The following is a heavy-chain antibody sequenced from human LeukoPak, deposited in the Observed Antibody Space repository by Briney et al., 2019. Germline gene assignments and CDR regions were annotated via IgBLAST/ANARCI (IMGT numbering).Heavy chain of an antibody. CDR3: ARDQSRGYYDSSGHAFDM. CDR2: IYTSGST. Sequence: SETLSLTCTVSGGSISSSDYYWGWIRQPAGKGLEWIGRIYTSGSTNYNPSLKSRVTISVDTSKNQFSLKLSSVTAADTAVYYCARDQSRGYYDSSGHAFDMWGQGTMVTVSS. J-gene: IGHJ3*02. D-gene: IGHD3-22*01. V-gene: IGHV4-61*02. CDR1: GGSISSSDYY.